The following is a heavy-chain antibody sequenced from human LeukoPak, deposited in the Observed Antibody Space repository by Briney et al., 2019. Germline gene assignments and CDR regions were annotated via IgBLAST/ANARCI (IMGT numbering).Heavy chain of an antibody. CDR1: GFIFSGSA. J-gene: IGHJ4*02. Sequence: GGSLRLSCAASGFIFSGSAMYWVRQAPGKGLEWVANIKQDGSAKPYVDSVKGRFTISRDNAKNSLFLQMNSLRAEDTAVYYCARDNGWSADFWGQGTLVTVSS. CDR2: IKQDGSAK. V-gene: IGHV3-7*03. D-gene: IGHD2-15*01. CDR3: ARDNGWSADF.